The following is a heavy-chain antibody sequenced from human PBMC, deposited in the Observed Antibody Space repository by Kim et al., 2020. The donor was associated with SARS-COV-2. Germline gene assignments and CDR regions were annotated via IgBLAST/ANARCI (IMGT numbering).Heavy chain of an antibody. CDR1: GFTFDDYA. J-gene: IGHJ6*02. CDR2: ISWNSGSI. D-gene: IGHD6-13*01. CDR3: AKGPYSRYYYYYGMDV. Sequence: GGSLRLSCAASGFTFDDYAMHWVRQAPGKGLEWVSGISWNSGSIGYADSVKGRFTISRDNAKNSLYLQMNSLRAEDTALYYCAKGPYSRYYYYYGMDVWGQGTTVTVSS. V-gene: IGHV3-9*01.